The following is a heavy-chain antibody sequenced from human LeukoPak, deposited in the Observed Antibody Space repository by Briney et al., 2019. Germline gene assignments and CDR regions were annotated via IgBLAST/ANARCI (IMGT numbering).Heavy chain of an antibody. CDR1: GFTFSSYE. CDR2: ISSSGSTI. Sequence: GGSLRLSCAASGFTFSSYEMNWVRQAPGKGLEWVSYISSSGSTIYYADPVKGRFTISRDNAKNSLYLQMNSLRAEDTAVYYCARDQRYFDWLPFDYWGQETLVTVSS. CDR3: ARDQRYFDWLPFDY. V-gene: IGHV3-48*03. D-gene: IGHD3-9*01. J-gene: IGHJ4*02.